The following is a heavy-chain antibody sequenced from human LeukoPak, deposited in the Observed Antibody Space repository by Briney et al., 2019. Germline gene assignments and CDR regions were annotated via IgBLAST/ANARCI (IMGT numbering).Heavy chain of an antibody. Sequence: PSETLSLTCTVSGGPISIYYWSWIRQPPGKGLEWIGYIHYSGSTKYNPFLKSRVTISLDTSKNQFSLKLSSVTAADTAVYYCARAPYSSGWYYFDYWGQGTQVTVSS. J-gene: IGHJ4*02. V-gene: IGHV4-59*08. CDR3: ARAPYSSGWYYFDY. CDR2: IHYSGST. D-gene: IGHD6-19*01. CDR1: GGPISIYY.